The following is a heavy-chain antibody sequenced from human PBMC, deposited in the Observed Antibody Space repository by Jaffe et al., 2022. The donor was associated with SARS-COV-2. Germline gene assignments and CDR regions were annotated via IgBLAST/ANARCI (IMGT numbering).Heavy chain of an antibody. CDR3: AKGRFTFGGVIVILEGDAFDI. CDR1: GFTFSSYG. V-gene: IGHV3-30*18. CDR2: ISYDGSNK. D-gene: IGHD3-16*02. J-gene: IGHJ3*02. Sequence: QVQLVESGGGVVQPGRSLRLSCAASGFTFSSYGMHWVRQAPGKGLEWVAVISYDGSNKYYADSVKGRFTISRDNSKNTLYLQMNSLRAEDTAVYYCAKGRFTFGGVIVILEGDAFDIWGQGTMVTVSS.